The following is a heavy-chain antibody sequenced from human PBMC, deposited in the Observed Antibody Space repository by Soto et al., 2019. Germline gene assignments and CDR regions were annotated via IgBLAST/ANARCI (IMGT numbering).Heavy chain of an antibody. CDR3: ARGRVSVVVPAARGWFDP. CDR1: GGTFSSYA. V-gene: IGHV1-69*01. D-gene: IGHD2-2*01. Sequence: QVQLVQSGAEVKKPGSSVKVSCKASGGTFSSYAISWVRQVPGQGLEWMGGSIPIFGTANYAQKFQGRVTITADESTSTAYMELSSLRSEDTAVYYCARGRVSVVVPAARGWFDPWGQGTLVTVSS. CDR2: SIPIFGTA. J-gene: IGHJ5*02.